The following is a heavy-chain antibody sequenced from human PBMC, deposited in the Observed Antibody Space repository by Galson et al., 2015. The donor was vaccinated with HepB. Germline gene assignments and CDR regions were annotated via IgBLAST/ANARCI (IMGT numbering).Heavy chain of an antibody. V-gene: IGHV3-49*03. CDR2: LRSKAYGGTR. D-gene: IGHD2-2*01. CDR3: TREVDCSGTSCYPT. J-gene: IGHJ4*02. Sequence: SLRLSCAASGFTFGDYAMSWLRQAPGKGLEWVGFLRSKAYGGTREYAASVKGRFIISRDDSRSIAYLQMNSLKTEDTAVYYCTREVDCSGTSCYPTWCQGTLVTVSS. CDR1: GFTFGDYA.